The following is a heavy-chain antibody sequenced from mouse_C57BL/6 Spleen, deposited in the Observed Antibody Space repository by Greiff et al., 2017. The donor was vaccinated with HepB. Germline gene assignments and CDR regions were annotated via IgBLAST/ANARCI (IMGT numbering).Heavy chain of an antibody. V-gene: IGHV3-6*01. CDR2: ISYDGSN. J-gene: IGHJ1*03. CDR1: GYSITSGYY. D-gene: IGHD1-1*01. Sequence: EVKLQESGPGLVKPSQSLSLTCSVTGYSITSGYYWNWIRQFPGNKLEWMGYISYDGSNNYNPSLKNRISITRDTSKNQFFLKLNSVTTEDTATYCCASFVTTGWYFDVWGTGTTVTVSS. CDR3: ASFVTTGWYFDV.